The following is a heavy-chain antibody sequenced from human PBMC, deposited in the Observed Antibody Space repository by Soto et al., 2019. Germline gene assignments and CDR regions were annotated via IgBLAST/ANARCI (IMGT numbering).Heavy chain of an antibody. CDR1: GGSISSYY. CDR2: IYTSGST. V-gene: IGHV4-4*07. J-gene: IGHJ4*02. D-gene: IGHD1-26*01. Sequence: PSETLSPTCTVSGGSISSYYWSWIRQPAGKGLEWIGRIYTSGSTNCNPSLKSRVTMSVDTSKKQFSLKLRSVTATDSSVYYCARTRSYLDAFDYWGQGALVTVSS. CDR3: ARTRSYLDAFDY.